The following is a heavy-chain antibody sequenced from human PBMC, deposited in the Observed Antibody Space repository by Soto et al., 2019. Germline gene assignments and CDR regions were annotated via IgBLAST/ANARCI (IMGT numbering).Heavy chain of an antibody. V-gene: IGHV1-2*02. CDR1: GYTFTGYY. CDR3: ASFLTASGDYYYYGMDV. J-gene: IGHJ6*02. CDR2: INPNSGGT. Sequence: ASLKVSCKAFGYTFTGYYMHWVRQAPGQGLEWMEWINPNSGGTNYAQKFQGRVTMTRDTSISTAYMELSRLRSDDTAVYYCASFLTASGDYYYYGMDVWGQGTTVTVSS. D-gene: IGHD6-13*01.